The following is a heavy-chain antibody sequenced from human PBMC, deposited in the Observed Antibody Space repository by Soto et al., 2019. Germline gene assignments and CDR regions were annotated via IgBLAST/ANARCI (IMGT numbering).Heavy chain of an antibody. D-gene: IGHD6-19*01. CDR2: ISSSSSYI. CDR1: GFTFSSYS. V-gene: IGHV3-21*01. CDR3: AFTGYSSGWYPDY. J-gene: IGHJ4*02. Sequence: GGSLRLSCAASGFTFSSYSMNWVRQAPGKGLEWVSSISSSSSYIYYADSVKGRFTISRDNAKNSLYLQMNSLRAEDTAVYYCAFTGYSSGWYPDYWGQGTLVTVPQ.